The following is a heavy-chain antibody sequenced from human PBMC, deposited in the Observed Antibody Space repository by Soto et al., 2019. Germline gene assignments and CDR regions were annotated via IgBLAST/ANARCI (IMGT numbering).Heavy chain of an antibody. CDR2: VLHTGST. J-gene: IGHJ4*02. D-gene: IGHD3-9*01. Sequence: SETLSLTCGFSGGSFSGYYWTWIRQSPGKGLEWIGEVLHTGSTKYNSSLKSRVTISVDMSNNQFSLKLSSVTAADTAMYYCARGVAGRMNFVLGYWGQGTLVTVSS. V-gene: IGHV4-34*01. CDR1: GGSFSGYY. CDR3: ARGVAGRMNFVLGY.